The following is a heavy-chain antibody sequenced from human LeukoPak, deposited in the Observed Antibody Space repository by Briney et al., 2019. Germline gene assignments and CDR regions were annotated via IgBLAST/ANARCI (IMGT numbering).Heavy chain of an antibody. CDR3: ARLAYYGSGSHP. CDR2: INHSGST. CDR1: GGSFSGYY. Sequence: SETLSLTCAVYGGSFSGYYWSWIRQPPGKGLEWIGEINHSGSTNYSPSLKSRVTISVDTSKNQFSLKLSSVTAADTAVYYCARLAYYGSGSHPWGQGTLVTVSS. J-gene: IGHJ5*02. D-gene: IGHD3-10*01. V-gene: IGHV4-34*01.